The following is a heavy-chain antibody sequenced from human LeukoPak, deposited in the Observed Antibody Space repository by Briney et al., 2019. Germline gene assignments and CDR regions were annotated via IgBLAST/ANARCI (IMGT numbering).Heavy chain of an antibody. CDR1: GFTFSNAW. J-gene: IGHJ6*02. CDR3: TTDGTGSGSYYNAYYYGMDV. CDR2: IKSKTDGGTT. Sequence: GGSLRLSCAASGFTFSNAWMSWVRQAPGKGLEWVGRIKSKTDGGTTDYAAPVKGRFTISRDDSKNTLYLQMNSLKTEDTAVYYCTTDGTGSGSYYNAYYYGMDVWGRGTTVTVSS. V-gene: IGHV3-15*01. D-gene: IGHD3-10*01.